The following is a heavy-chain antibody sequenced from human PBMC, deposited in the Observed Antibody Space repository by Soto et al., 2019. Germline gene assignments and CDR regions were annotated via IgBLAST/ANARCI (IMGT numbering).Heavy chain of an antibody. D-gene: IGHD2-15*01. J-gene: IGHJ3*01. CDR1: HFSVTNNKY. Sequence: QVLLQESGPGLVKPSGTLSLTCTVSHFSVTNNKYWSWVRQSPGKPLEWIGVIYHSGTTYYNPSLSSRVSMSMDKSKNQISLILTSVTAADTAVYYCARDSRYCTDSGCSIMRDAFDVWGQGTLVTVSS. V-gene: IGHV4-4*02. CDR2: IYHSGTT. CDR3: ARDSRYCTDSGCSIMRDAFDV.